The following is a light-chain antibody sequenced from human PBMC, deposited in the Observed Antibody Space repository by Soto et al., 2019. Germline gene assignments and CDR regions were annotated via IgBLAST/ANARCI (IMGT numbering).Light chain of an antibody. Sequence: EIVLTQSPATLSLSPGERDTLSCRASQSVSSYLAWYQQKPGQAPRLLIYDASNRATGIPARFSGSGSGTDFTLTIRSLEPEDFAVYYCQQRSNWPRTFGAGTKVDIK. J-gene: IGKJ3*01. V-gene: IGKV3-11*01. CDR3: QQRSNWPRT. CDR2: DAS. CDR1: QSVSSY.